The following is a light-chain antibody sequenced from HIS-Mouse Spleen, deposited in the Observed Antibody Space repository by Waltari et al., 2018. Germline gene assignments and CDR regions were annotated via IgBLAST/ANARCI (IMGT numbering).Light chain of an antibody. J-gene: IGLJ3*02. CDR2: EGS. V-gene: IGLV2-23*01. CDR3: CSYAGSSTWV. Sequence: QSALTQPASVSGSPGQSITLSCTGTSSDVGGYNLVSWYQQHTGKAPKLMIYEGSKRPSGVSNRFSGSKSGNTASLTISGLQAEDEADYYCCSYAGSSTWVFGGGTKLTVL. CDR1: SSDVGGYNL.